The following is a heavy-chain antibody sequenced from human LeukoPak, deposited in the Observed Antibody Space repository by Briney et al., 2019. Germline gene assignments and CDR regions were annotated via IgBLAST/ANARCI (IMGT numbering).Heavy chain of an antibody. CDR2: IYYSGST. CDR1: GGSISSGGYY. D-gene: IGHD6-19*01. CDR3: ARGGTYSSGWYSGFDP. Sequence: PSETLSLTCTVSGGSISSGGYYWSWIRQHPGKGLEWIGYIYYSGSTYYNPSLKSRVTISVDTSKNQFSLKLSSVTAADTAVYYCARGGTYSSGWYSGFDPWGQGTLVTVSS. V-gene: IGHV4-31*03. J-gene: IGHJ5*02.